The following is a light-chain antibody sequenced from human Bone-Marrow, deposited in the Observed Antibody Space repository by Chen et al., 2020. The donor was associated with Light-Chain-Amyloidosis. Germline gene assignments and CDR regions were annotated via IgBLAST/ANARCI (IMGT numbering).Light chain of an antibody. V-gene: IGLV3-21*02. CDR3: HVWDRSSDRPV. CDR1: NIGSTS. J-gene: IGLJ3*02. Sequence: SYVLTQPSSVSVAPGQTATVACGGNNIGSTSVHWYQQTPGQAPLLVVYDDSDRPSGIPERFSGSNSGNTATLTIRRVEAGDEADYYCHVWDRSSDRPVFGGGTKLTVL. CDR2: DDS.